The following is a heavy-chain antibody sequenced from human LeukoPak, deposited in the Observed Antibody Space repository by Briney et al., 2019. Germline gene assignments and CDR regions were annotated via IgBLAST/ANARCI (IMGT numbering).Heavy chain of an antibody. CDR1: GFTFSSYA. Sequence: GGSLRLSCAASGFTFSSYAMHWVRQAPGKGLEWVAVISHDGSNKYYADSVKGRFTISRDNSKNTLYLQMNSLRAEDTAVYYCARDVGGFGELDYWGQGTLVTVSS. CDR3: ARDVGGFGELDY. V-gene: IGHV3-30*04. CDR2: ISHDGSNK. J-gene: IGHJ4*02. D-gene: IGHD3-10*01.